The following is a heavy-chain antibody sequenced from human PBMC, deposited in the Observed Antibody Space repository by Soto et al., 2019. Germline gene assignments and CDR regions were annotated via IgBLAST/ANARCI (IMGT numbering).Heavy chain of an antibody. J-gene: IGHJ6*02. CDR3: AKDLLFPGIAASEWLYGMDV. D-gene: IGHD6-13*01. V-gene: IGHV3-20*04. Sequence: PGGSLRLSCVASGFTFDDYGMSWVRQVPGKGLEWVSGINWNGDTTHYADSVKGRFTISRDNSKNTLYLQMNSLRAEDTAVYYCAKDLLFPGIAASEWLYGMDVWGQGTTVTVSS. CDR1: GFTFDDYG. CDR2: INWNGDTT.